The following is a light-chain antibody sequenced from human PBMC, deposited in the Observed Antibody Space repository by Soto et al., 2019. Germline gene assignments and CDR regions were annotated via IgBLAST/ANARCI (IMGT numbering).Light chain of an antibody. CDR2: GAS. CDR3: QQYNNCPLT. CDR1: QSVSIN. J-gene: IGKJ4*01. V-gene: IGKV3D-15*01. Sequence: EIVMTQSPATLSVSPGERATLSCRASQSVSINLAWYQPKPGQAPMLLIYGASTMATGIPARFSGSGAGTEFTLTISSLQSEDFAVYYCQQYNNCPLTFGGGTKVEIK.